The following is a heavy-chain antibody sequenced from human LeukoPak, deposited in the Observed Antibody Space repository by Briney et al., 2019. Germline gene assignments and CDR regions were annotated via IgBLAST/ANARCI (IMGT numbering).Heavy chain of an antibody. CDR2: ISGSGGST. D-gene: IGHD2-21*02. Sequence: GGSLRLSCVASGFTFSDYAMNWVRQAPGKGLEWVSAISGSGGSTYYPDSVKGRFTISRDNSKDTLFLQMHSLRPGDTAVYYCVREDTPATANYWGQGTLVTISS. V-gene: IGHV3-23*01. CDR3: VREDTPATANY. CDR1: GFTFSDYA. J-gene: IGHJ4*02.